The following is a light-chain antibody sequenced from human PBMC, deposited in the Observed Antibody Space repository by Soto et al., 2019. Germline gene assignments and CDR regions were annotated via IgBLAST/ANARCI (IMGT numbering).Light chain of an antibody. CDR1: QSVSSY. CDR3: QQRSNWPPIT. CDR2: DAS. Sequence: EIVLTQAPVTLSLSPGERAAGSPRVNQSVSSYLAWYQQKPGQAPRLLIYDASNSATGIPARFSGSGSGTDFTLTIDNLEPEDFAVYYCQQRSNWPPITFGQGTRLEIK. V-gene: IGKV3-11*01. J-gene: IGKJ5*01.